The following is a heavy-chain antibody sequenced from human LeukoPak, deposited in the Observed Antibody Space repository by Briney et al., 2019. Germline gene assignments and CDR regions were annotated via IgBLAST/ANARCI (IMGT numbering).Heavy chain of an antibody. V-gene: IGHV3-64*01. J-gene: IGHJ4*02. CDR3: TRGPGHDYVWGSYRADY. Sequence: GGSLRLSCAASGFIFNSYAMHWVRQAPGRGLEYVSAISSNGGSTYYANSVKGRFTISRDNSKNTLYLQMGSLRAEDMAVYYCTRGPGHDYVWGSYRADYWGQGTLVTVSS. D-gene: IGHD3-16*02. CDR2: ISSNGGST. CDR1: GFIFNSYA.